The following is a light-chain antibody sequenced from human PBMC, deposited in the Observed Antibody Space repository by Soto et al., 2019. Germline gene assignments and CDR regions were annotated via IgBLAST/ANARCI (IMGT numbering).Light chain of an antibody. V-gene: IGLV1-44*01. CDR1: SSNIGSNT. Sequence: QSVLTQPPSASGTPGQRGTLSCSGSSSNIGSNTINWYQQLPGTAHKLLIYSANQRPSGVHDRFSGSKSGTSASLAISGLQSEDESDYYCAAWDDSLNGHVFGTGTKLTVL. CDR3: AAWDDSLNGHV. J-gene: IGLJ1*01. CDR2: SAN.